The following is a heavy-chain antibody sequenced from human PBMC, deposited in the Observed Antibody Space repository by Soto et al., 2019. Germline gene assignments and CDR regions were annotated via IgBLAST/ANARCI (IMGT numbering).Heavy chain of an antibody. D-gene: IGHD7-27*01. J-gene: IGHJ6*02. Sequence: LRLSCAASGFTFSSYSMNWVRQAPGKGLQWISYISSSSNTIYYADSVKGRFTISRDYAKNSLYLQMNSLTDEDTAVYCCVRGVPGDQTYFWYGMDVWGQGTTVTVS. CDR1: GFTFSSYS. CDR3: VRGVPGDQTYFWYGMDV. V-gene: IGHV3-48*02. CDR2: ISSSSNTI.